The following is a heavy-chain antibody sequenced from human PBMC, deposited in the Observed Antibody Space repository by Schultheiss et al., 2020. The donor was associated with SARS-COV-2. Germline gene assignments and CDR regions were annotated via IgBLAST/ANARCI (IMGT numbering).Heavy chain of an antibody. V-gene: IGHV1-2*06. J-gene: IGHJ4*02. D-gene: IGHD6-13*01. CDR2: INPNSGGT. CDR1: GYTFTGYY. CDR3: ATSSSWYLGFDY. Sequence: ASVKVSCKASGYTFTGYYMHWVRQAPGQGLEWMGRINPNSGGTNYAQKFQGRVTMTRDTSISTAYMELSRLRSDDTAVYYCATSSSWYLGFDYWGQGTRGTGSS.